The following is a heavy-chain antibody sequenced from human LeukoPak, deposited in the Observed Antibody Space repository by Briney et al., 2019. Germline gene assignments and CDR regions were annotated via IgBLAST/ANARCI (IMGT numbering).Heavy chain of an antibody. CDR1: GFTFSDYY. V-gene: IGHV3-11*04. CDR3: AKESRQWLVLGGVDY. J-gene: IGHJ4*02. CDR2: MSSSGSTI. D-gene: IGHD6-19*01. Sequence: GGSLRLSCAASGFTFSDYYMSWIRQAPGKGLEWVSYMSSSGSTIYYADSVKGRFTISGDNAKNSLCLQMNSLRAEDTAVYYCAKESRQWLVLGGVDYWGQGTLVTVSS.